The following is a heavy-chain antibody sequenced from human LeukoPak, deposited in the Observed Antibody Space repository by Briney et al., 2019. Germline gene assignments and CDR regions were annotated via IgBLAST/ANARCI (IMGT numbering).Heavy chain of an antibody. V-gene: IGHV3-30*18. CDR3: AKDRWLGSPGIAVAGFDY. D-gene: IGHD6-19*01. Sequence: GGSLRLSCAASGFTFSSYGMHWVRQAPGKGLEWVAVISYDGSNKYYADSVKGRFTISRDNSKNTLYLQMNSLRAEDTAVYYCAKDRWLGSPGIAVAGFDYWGQETLVTVSS. CDR2: ISYDGSNK. J-gene: IGHJ4*02. CDR1: GFTFSSYG.